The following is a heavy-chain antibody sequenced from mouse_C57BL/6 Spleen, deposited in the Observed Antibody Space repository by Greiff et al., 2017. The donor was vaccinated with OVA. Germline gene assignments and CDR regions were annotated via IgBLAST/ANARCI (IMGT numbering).Heavy chain of an antibody. CDR3: ARTGDFDY. D-gene: IGHD4-1*01. CDR2: IDPSDSYT. Sequence: QVQLKQPGAELVMPGASVKLSCKASGYTFTSYWMHWVKQRPGQGLEWIGEIDPSDSYTNYKEKFKGKSTLTVDKSSSTAYMQLSSLTSEDSAVYYCARTGDFDYWGQGTTLTVSS. V-gene: IGHV1-69*01. CDR1: GYTFTSYW. J-gene: IGHJ2*01.